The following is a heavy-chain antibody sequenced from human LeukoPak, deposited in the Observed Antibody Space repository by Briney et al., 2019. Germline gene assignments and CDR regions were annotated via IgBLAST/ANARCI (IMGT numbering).Heavy chain of an antibody. CDR3: ARGVTGATPYQYNWFDP. Sequence: GGSLRLSCAASGFTFSSYSMNWVRQAPGKGLEWVSSISSSSSYIYYADSVKGRFTISRDNAKNSLYLRMNSLRAEDTAVYYCARGVTGATPYQYNWFDPWGQGTLVTVSS. V-gene: IGHV3-21*01. J-gene: IGHJ5*02. CDR2: ISSSSSYI. CDR1: GFTFSSYS. D-gene: IGHD1-26*01.